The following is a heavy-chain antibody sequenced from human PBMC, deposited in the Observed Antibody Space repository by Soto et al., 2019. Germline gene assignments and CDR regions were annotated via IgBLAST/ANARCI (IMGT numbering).Heavy chain of an antibody. CDR2: INAGNGDT. CDR3: ARQHSAPYYVGAY. CDR1: GYTFTTYP. D-gene: IGHD3-10*02. J-gene: IGHJ4*02. V-gene: IGHV1-3*01. Sequence: QVQLVQSGAEVMKPGASVKVSCKASGYTFTTYPIHWVRQAPGQRLEWMGWINAGNGDTKYSPKFQDRVSITRDTSASTVYMEMSSLRSEDTAIYYCARQHSAPYYVGAYRGQGTLVTVSS.